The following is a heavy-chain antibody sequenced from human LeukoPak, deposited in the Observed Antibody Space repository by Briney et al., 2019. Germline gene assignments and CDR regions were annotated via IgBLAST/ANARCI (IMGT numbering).Heavy chain of an antibody. CDR1: GGSISSGGYS. CDR3: ARGGGSGTALVQKFDY. CDR2: IYHSGST. D-gene: IGHD5-18*01. Sequence: SQTLSLTCAVSGGSISSGGYSWSWIRQPPGKGLEWIGYIYHSGSTYYNPSLKSRVIISVDTSKNQFSLKLSSVTAADTAVYYCARGGGSGTALVQKFDYWGQGTLVTVSS. J-gene: IGHJ4*02. V-gene: IGHV4-30-2*01.